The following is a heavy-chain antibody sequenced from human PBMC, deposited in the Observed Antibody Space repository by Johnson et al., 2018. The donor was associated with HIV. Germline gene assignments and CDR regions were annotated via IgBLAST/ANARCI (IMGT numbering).Heavy chain of an antibody. Sequence: VQLVESGGGLVQPGGSLRLSCAASGFTVSSNYMSWVRQAPGKGLEWVSVIYSGGSIGYADSVKGRFTISRDNAKNSLYLQMNSLRAEDTALYYCAKDTLLESGFDIWGQGTMVTVSS. CDR2: IYSGGSI. CDR1: GFTVSSNY. D-gene: IGHD3-3*02. V-gene: IGHV3-66*02. CDR3: AKDTLLESGFDI. J-gene: IGHJ3*02.